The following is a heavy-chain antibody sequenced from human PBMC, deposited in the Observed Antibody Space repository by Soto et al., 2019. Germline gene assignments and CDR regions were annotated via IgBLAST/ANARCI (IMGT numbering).Heavy chain of an antibody. D-gene: IGHD3-22*01. CDR3: ARGSVHFYDNSFDY. Sequence: GGLRLSCGASGFSLIPYWMSWVRQAPGKGLEWVANINQDGSERNYVDSVRGRFTISRGNAQNSVFLQMNSLRAEDMAVYFCARGSVHFYDNSFDYWGQGTPVTVSS. J-gene: IGHJ4*02. CDR2: INQDGSER. CDR1: GFSLIPYW. V-gene: IGHV3-7*03.